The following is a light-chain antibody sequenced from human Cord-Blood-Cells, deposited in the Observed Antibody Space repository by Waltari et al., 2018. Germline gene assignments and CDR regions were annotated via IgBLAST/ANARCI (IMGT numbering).Light chain of an antibody. CDR2: DAS. CDR1: QSVSSY. Sequence: EIVLTQSPATLSLSPGERATLSCRASQSVSSYLAWYQQKPDQAPRLLIYDASNRVTGIPARFSGSGSGTDFTLTISSLEPEDFAVYYCQQRSNWYTFGQGTKLEIK. V-gene: IGKV3-11*01. CDR3: QQRSNWYT. J-gene: IGKJ2*01.